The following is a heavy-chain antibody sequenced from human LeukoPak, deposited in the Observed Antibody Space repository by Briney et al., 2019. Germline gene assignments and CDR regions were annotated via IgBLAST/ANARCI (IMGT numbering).Heavy chain of an antibody. V-gene: IGHV3-23*01. CDR2: ISGSGGST. CDR3: AKSSYYDASGYYREYYFDY. CDR1: RFTFSSYG. J-gene: IGHJ4*02. D-gene: IGHD3-22*01. Sequence: QSGGSLRLSCAASRFTFSSYGMSWVRQVPGKGLEWVSSISGSGGSTYYADSVKGRFTISRDNSKNTLYLQMNSLRDEDTAVYYCAKSSYYDASGYYREYYFDYWGQGTLVTVSS.